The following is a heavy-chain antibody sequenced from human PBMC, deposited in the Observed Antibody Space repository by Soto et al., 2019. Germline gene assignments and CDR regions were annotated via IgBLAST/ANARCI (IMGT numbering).Heavy chain of an antibody. Sequence: GSLRLSCAASGFTFSSYAMHWVRQAPGKGLEWVAVISYDGSIKYYADSVKGRFTISRDNSKNTLYLQMNSLRTEDTAVYYCARDRLRYNWNDFPYYYYGMDVWGQGTTVTVSS. V-gene: IGHV3-30-3*01. CDR1: GFTFSSYA. CDR3: ARDRLRYNWNDFPYYYYGMDV. CDR2: ISYDGSIK. J-gene: IGHJ6*02. D-gene: IGHD1-1*01.